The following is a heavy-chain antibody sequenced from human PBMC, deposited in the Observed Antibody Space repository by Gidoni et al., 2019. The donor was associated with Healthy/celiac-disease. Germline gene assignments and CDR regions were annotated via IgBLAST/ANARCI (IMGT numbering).Heavy chain of an antibody. Sequence: QVQLVQSGAEVKKPGSSVKVYRKASGGTFSSYAIRWVRQAPGQGLEWMGRIIPILGIANYAQKFQGRVTITADKSTSTAYMELSSLRSEDTAVYYCARDYGGKPTSYWGQGTLVTVSS. CDR3: ARDYGGKPTSY. D-gene: IGHD4-17*01. CDR2: IIPILGIA. CDR1: GGTFSSYA. J-gene: IGHJ4*02. V-gene: IGHV1-69*04.